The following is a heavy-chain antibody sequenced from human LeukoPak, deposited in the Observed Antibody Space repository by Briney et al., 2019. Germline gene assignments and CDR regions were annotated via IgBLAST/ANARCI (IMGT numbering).Heavy chain of an antibody. CDR2: IDPNTGGK. CDR1: GYTFTDYY. D-gene: IGHD3-22*01. Sequence: ASVKVSFKSSGYTFTDYYMHGLRQAPGQRLEWVGGIDPNTGGKKFAQKFQGRTTMNRDPAIRTAYLELSRLRSLETAIYYGARGVLACYDSDGYRFYNRFDPWGQGTLATVSS. CDR3: ARGVLACYDSDGYRFYNRFDP. J-gene: IGHJ5*02. V-gene: IGHV1-2*02.